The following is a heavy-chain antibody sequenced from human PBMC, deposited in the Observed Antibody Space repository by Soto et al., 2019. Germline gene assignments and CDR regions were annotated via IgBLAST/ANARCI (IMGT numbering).Heavy chain of an antibody. D-gene: IGHD5-18*01. CDR2: IWYDGSND. V-gene: IGHV3-33*01. CDR3: GRGYNYADY. Sequence: ESGGGVVQXGRSLRLSCAASGXSFSTYGMQWVRQAPGKGLEWVAEIWYDGSNDFYSDSVKGRFTISRDNAKNTLFLQMNSLRAEDTAMYYCGRGYNYADYWGQGTQVTVSS. CDR1: GXSFSTYG. J-gene: IGHJ4*02.